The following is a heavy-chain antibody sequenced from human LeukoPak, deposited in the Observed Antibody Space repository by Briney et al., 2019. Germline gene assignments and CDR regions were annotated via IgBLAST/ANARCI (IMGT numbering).Heavy chain of an antibody. J-gene: IGHJ4*02. CDR3: ARVGYSSSWFLYFDY. CDR1: GYTFTGYY. CDR2: INPNSGGT. Sequence: ASVKVSCKASGYTFTGYYMHWVRRAPGQGLEWMGWINPNSGGTNYAQKFQGRVTMTRDTSISTAYMELSRLRSDDTAVYYCARVGYSSSWFLYFDYWGQGTLVTVSS. V-gene: IGHV1-2*02. D-gene: IGHD6-13*01.